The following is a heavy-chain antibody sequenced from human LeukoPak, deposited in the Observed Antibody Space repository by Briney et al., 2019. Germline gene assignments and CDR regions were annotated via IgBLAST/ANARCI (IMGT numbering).Heavy chain of an antibody. CDR2: IYSGGST. CDR1: GFTVSSNY. V-gene: IGHV3-53*01. J-gene: IGHJ4*02. Sequence: GGSLRLSCAASGFTVSSNYMSWVRQAPGKGLEWVSVIYSGGSTYYADSVKGRFTISRDNAKNSLYLQMNSLRAEDTAVYYCAREPSPDPFDYWGQGTLVTVSS. CDR3: AREPSPDPFDY.